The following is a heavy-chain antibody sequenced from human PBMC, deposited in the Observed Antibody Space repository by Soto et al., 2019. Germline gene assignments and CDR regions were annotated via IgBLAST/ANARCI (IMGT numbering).Heavy chain of an antibody. J-gene: IGHJ4*02. CDR2: ISSSSSYI. CDR1: GFTFSSYS. D-gene: IGHD3-22*01. V-gene: IGHV3-21*01. CDR3: ASDLDYYDSSGSMGY. Sequence: GSLRLSCAASGFTFSSYSMNWVRQAPGKGLEWVSSISSSSSYIYYADSVKGRFTISRDNAKNSLYLQMNSLRAEDTAVYYCASDLDYYDSSGSMGYWGQGTLVTVSS.